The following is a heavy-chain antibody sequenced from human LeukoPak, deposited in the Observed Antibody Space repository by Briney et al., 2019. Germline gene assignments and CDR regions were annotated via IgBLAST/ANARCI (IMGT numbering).Heavy chain of an antibody. D-gene: IGHD4-11*01. V-gene: IGHV4-34*01. J-gene: IGHJ4*02. CDR3: ARRTTVTIPFGY. CDR2: INHSGST. CDR1: GGSFSGYY. Sequence: PSETLSLTCAVYGGSFSGYYWSWIRQPPGKGLEWSGEINHSGSTNCNPSLKSRVTISVDKSKNQFSLKLSSVTAADTAVYYCARRTTVTIPFGYWGQGTLVTVSS.